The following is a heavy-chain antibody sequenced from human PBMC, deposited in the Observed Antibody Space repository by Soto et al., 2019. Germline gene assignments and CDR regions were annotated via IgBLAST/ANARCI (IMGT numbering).Heavy chain of an antibody. CDR2: IYQSGST. J-gene: IGHJ6*02. CDR1: GVSISSDGYS. Sequence: QLQLQESGSGLVKPSQTLSLTCAVSGVSISSDGYSWSWIRQPPGKGLEWIGFIYQSGSTYYNPSLKRRGTTSVDRSKNQFSLKLTSVTAADTAVYYCARAYYDFWTSYHYGMDVWGQGTTVTVSS. CDR3: ARAYYDFWTSYHYGMDV. V-gene: IGHV4-30-2*01. D-gene: IGHD3-3*01.